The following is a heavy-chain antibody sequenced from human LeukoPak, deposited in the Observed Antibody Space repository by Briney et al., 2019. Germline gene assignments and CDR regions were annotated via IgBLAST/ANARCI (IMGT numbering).Heavy chain of an antibody. Sequence: SETLSLTCAVYGGSFSGYYWSCIRQPPGKGLEWIGEINHSGSTNYNASLKSRVTISVDTSKNQFSLKLSSVTAADTAVYYCAWEEDCSGGICYLGNAFDIWGQGTMVTVSS. V-gene: IGHV4-34*01. J-gene: IGHJ3*02. D-gene: IGHD2-15*01. CDR2: INHSGST. CDR1: GGSFSGYY. CDR3: AWEEDCSGGICYLGNAFDI.